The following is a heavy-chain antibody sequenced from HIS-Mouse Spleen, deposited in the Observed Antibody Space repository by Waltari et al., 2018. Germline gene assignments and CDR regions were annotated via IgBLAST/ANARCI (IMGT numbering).Heavy chain of an antibody. CDR2: INHSGST. J-gene: IGHJ1*01. CDR3: ARGALRGSYYWGEYFQH. Sequence: QVQLQQWGAGLLKPSETLSLTCPVYGGSFGGYYWSWIRQPPGKGLEWIGEINHSGSTNYNPSLKSRVTISVDTSKNQFSLKLSSVTAADTAVYYCARGALRGSYYWGEYFQHWGQGTLVTVSS. CDR1: GGSFGGYY. V-gene: IGHV4-34*01. D-gene: IGHD1-26*01.